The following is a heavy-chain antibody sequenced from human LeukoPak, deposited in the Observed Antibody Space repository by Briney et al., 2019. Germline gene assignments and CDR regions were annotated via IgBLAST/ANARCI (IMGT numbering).Heavy chain of an antibody. CDR1: DGSISRYL. CDR3: ARGVVAGTNYFDY. J-gene: IGHJ4*02. Sequence: SETLSLTCAVSDGSISRYLWSWIRQPAGKGLAWLGRIHTSGTTTYSPSFQSRVTMSMDTSKKQISLRLSSVTAADTAVYYCARGVVAGTNYFDYWGQGTLVTVSS. CDR2: IHTSGTT. V-gene: IGHV4-4*07. D-gene: IGHD6-19*01.